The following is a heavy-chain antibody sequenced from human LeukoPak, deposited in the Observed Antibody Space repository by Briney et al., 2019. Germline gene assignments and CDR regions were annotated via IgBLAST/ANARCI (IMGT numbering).Heavy chain of an antibody. CDR3: ARHTPNYDILTGYYVYWFDP. CDR1: GVSISSSSYY. J-gene: IGHJ5*02. Sequence: SETLSLTCTVSGVSISSSSYYWGWLRQPPGKGREWNGSIYYSGSTYYIPSLQSRVTISVDTSKNQFSLKLSSVTAADTAVYYCARHTPNYDILTGYYVYWFDPWGQGTLVTVSS. V-gene: IGHV4-39*01. D-gene: IGHD3-9*01. CDR2: IYYSGST.